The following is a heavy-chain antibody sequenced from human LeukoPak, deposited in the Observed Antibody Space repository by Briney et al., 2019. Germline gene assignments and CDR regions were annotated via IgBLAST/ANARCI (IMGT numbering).Heavy chain of an antibody. Sequence: GGSLRLSCAASGFPFSNFDMNWVRQPPGKGLEWISYISGSGTTIYYALSVKGSFTTPRDNAKTSLYLQMNSLAAEATYVCYSARRFGYWGQGTLVTVSS. CDR2: ISGSGTTI. J-gene: IGHJ4*02. CDR1: GFPFSNFD. D-gene: IGHD3-22*01. V-gene: IGHV3-48*03. CDR3: ARRFGY.